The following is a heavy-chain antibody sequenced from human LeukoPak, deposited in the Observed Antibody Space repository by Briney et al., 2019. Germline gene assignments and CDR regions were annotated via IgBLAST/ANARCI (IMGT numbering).Heavy chain of an antibody. D-gene: IGHD3-22*01. V-gene: IGHV4-34*01. CDR3: ARVGESNYYDSSTNAFDI. J-gene: IGHJ3*02. CDR2: INHSGST. Sequence: SETLSLTCAVYGGSFSGYYWSWIRQPPGKGLEWIGEINHSGSTNYSPSLKSRVTISVDTSKNQFSLKLSSVTAADTDVYYCARVGESNYYDSSTNAFDIWGQGTMVTVSS. CDR1: GGSFSGYY.